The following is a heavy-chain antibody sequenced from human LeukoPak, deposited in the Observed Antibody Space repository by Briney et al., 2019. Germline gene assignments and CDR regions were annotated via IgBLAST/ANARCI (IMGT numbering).Heavy chain of an antibody. CDR2: IKSKTDGGTT. Sequence: PGGSLRLSCAASGFTFSNAWMSWVRQAPGKGLEWVGRIKSKTDGGTTDYAEPVKGRFTISRDDSKTTVNLQMNSLKTEDTAVYYCTIGYGEAGYWGQGTLVTVSS. CDR3: TIGYGEAGY. J-gene: IGHJ4*02. D-gene: IGHD4-17*01. V-gene: IGHV3-15*01. CDR1: GFTFSNAW.